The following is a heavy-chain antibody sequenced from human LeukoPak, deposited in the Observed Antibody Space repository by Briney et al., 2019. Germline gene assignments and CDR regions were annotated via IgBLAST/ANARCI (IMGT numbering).Heavy chain of an antibody. D-gene: IGHD2-2*02. J-gene: IGHJ3*02. CDR2: ISWDGGST. CDR3: AKVGCSSTSCYTADAFDI. V-gene: IGHV3-43D*04. Sequence: GGSLRLSCAASGFTFDDYAMHWVRQAPGKGLEWVSLISWDGGSTYYADSVKGRFNISRDNSKNSLYLQMNSLRAEDTALYYCAKVGCSSTSCYTADAFDIWGQGTMVTVSS. CDR1: GFTFDDYA.